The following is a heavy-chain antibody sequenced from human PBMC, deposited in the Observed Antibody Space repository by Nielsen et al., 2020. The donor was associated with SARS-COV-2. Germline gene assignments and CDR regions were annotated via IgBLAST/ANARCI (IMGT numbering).Heavy chain of an antibody. CDR3: ARETSDHTSSAIDF. D-gene: IGHD2-2*02. V-gene: IGHV3-7*05. J-gene: IGHJ4*02. Sequence: GESLKISCAASGFTFSSYWMSWVRQAPGKGLEWVANIKQDGSEKYYVDSVKGRFTISRDNAKNSLYLQMNSLRAEDTAVYYCARETSDHTSSAIDFWGQGTLVTVSS. CDR1: GFTFSSYW. CDR2: IKQDGSEK.